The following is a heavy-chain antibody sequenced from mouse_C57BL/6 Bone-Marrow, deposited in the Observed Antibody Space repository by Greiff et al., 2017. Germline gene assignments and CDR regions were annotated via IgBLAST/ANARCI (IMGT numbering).Heavy chain of an antibody. J-gene: IGHJ3*01. CDR2: IHPNSGST. D-gene: IGHD1-1*01. CDR1: GYTFTSYW. V-gene: IGHV1-64*01. Sequence: QVQLQQPGAELVKPGASVKLSCKASGYTFTSYWMHWVKQRPGQGLEWIGMIHPNSGSTNYNEKFKSKATLTVDKSSSTGYMQLSSLTSEDSAVYYCARSGLRYPAWFAYWGQGTLVTVSA. CDR3: ARSGLRYPAWFAY.